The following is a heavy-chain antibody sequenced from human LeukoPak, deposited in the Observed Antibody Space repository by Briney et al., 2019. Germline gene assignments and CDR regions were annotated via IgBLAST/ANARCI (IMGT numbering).Heavy chain of an antibody. J-gene: IGHJ6*02. CDR3: TRGLYGSGSYYYYYGMDV. CDR2: TYYRSKWYG. Sequence: SQTLSLTCAISGDSVSGNSAARSWIRQSPSRSLEWLGRTYYRSKWYGDYAVSVKSRITINPDTSKNQFSLQLNSVTPEDMAVYYYTRGLYGSGSYYYYYGMDVWGQGTTVTVSS. V-gene: IGHV6-1*01. D-gene: IGHD3-10*01. CDR1: GDSVSGNSAA.